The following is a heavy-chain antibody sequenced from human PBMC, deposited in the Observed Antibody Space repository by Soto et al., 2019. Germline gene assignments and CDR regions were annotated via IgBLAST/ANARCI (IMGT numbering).Heavy chain of an antibody. D-gene: IGHD4-17*01. V-gene: IGHV1-18*01. J-gene: IGHJ4*02. CDR3: ARGRYGDY. CDR2: ISAHNGNT. Sequence: GPEVKKPGASVKVSCKGSGYIFTSYGIAWVRQAPGQGLEWMGWISAHNGNTEYAQKFQGRVTVTRDTSTSTAYLELRSLRSDVTALYYCARGRYGDYWGQGALVTVSS. CDR1: GYIFTSYG.